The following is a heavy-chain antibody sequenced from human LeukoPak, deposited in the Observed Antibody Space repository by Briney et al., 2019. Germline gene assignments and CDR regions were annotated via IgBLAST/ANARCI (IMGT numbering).Heavy chain of an antibody. D-gene: IGHD1-1*01. J-gene: IGHJ4*02. CDR2: ISSSSSTI. V-gene: IGHV3-48*04. Sequence: GGSLRLSCAASGFTFSSYSMNWVRQAPGKGLEWVSYISSSSSTIYYADSVKGRFTISRDDAKNSLYLQMNSLRAEDTAVYYCAREGGDNWNDFFDYWGQGTLVTVSS. CDR1: GFTFSSYS. CDR3: AREGGDNWNDFFDY.